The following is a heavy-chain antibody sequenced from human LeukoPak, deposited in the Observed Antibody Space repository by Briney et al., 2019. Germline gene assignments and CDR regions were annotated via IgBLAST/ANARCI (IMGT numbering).Heavy chain of an antibody. V-gene: IGHV5-51*01. CDR1: GYSFTSYW. CDR3: ARQDDGSGSYYNLDY. Sequence: GESLKISCKGSGYSFTSYWIGWVRQMPGKGLEWMGIIYPGDSDTRYSPSFQGQVTISADKSIGTAYLQWSSLKASDTAMYYCARQDDGSGSYYNLDYWGQGTLVTVSP. J-gene: IGHJ4*02. D-gene: IGHD3-10*01. CDR2: IYPGDSDT.